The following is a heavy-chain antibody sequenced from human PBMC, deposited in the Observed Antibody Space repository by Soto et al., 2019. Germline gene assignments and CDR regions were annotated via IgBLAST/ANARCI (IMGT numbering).Heavy chain of an antibody. CDR1: GGSISSDYW. CDR3: ARVLSSGWSRFDY. V-gene: IGHV4-4*02. D-gene: IGHD6-19*01. Sequence: SETLSLTCAVSGGSISSDYWWTWVRQPPGKGLEWIAEMYHSGSTNYNPSLKSRVTISVDKSKNQISLKLSSVTAADTAVYYCARVLSSGWSRFDYWGQGTLVTVSS. CDR2: MYHSGST. J-gene: IGHJ4*02.